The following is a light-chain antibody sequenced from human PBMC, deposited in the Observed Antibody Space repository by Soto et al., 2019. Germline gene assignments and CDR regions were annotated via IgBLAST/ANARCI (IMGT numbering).Light chain of an antibody. CDR1: QPILKW. CDR2: GAS. J-gene: IGKJ1*01. V-gene: IGKV1-5*03. Sequence: DIQMTQSPSTLSASVGETVTITCRASQPILKWLAWYQLRPGNAPKLLVYGASTLESGVPPRFIGGGSGTDFFHPLSRLQPEDSATYYCQQYSHNWTFGQGKKVQI. CDR3: QQYSHNWT.